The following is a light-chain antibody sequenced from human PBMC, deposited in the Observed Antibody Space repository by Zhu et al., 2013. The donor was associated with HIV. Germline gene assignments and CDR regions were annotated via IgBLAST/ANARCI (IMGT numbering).Light chain of an antibody. V-gene: IGKV3-11*01. J-gene: IGKJ4*01. CDR2: DAS. CDR1: QSVSSY. CDR3: QQRSNWLT. Sequence: EIVLTQSPATLSLSPGERATLSCRASQSVSSYLGWYQQKPGQAPRLLIYDASNRATGIPARFSGSGSGTDFTLTISSLEPEDFCSLYCQQRSNWLTFGGGTKVEIK.